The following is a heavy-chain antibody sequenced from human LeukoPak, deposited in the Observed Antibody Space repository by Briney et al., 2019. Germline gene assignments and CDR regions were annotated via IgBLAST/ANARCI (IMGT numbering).Heavy chain of an antibody. Sequence: PGGSLRLSCAASGFTFDDYAMHWVRQAPGKGLEWVSGISWNSGSIGYADSVKGRFTISRDNAKNSVYLQMNSLRAEDTALYYCARLSAYYYGSYFYSYMDVWGKGTTVTVSS. CDR3: ARLSAYYYGSYFYSYMDV. CDR2: ISWNSGSI. V-gene: IGHV3-9*01. CDR1: GFTFDDYA. J-gene: IGHJ6*03. D-gene: IGHD3-10*01.